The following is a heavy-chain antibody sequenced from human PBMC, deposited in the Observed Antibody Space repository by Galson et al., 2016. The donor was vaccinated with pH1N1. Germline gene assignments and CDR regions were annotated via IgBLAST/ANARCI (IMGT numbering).Heavy chain of an antibody. V-gene: IGHV1-46*01. CDR1: GYSVTRYY. J-gene: IGHJ4*02. Sequence: SVKVSCKASGYSVTRYYIHWVRQAPGQGLEWMGIIDPSDGTTTYSQKFQGRLSLTRDTSTNSVDMELRNLRPDDSAIYFCKRRYYFDYWGQGTLVTVSS. CDR2: IDPSDGTT. CDR3: KRRYYFDY.